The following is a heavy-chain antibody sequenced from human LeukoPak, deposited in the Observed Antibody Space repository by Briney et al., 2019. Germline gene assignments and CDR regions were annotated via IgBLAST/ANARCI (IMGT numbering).Heavy chain of an antibody. D-gene: IGHD6-19*01. Sequence: GGSLRLSCAASGFTFSTYWMHWVRQAPGKGLVWVSRINAGGTSTTYADSVKGRFTISRDSAKKTLYLQMNSLRAEDTAVYYCAGWDYYYMAVWGKGTTVTVSS. J-gene: IGHJ6*03. V-gene: IGHV3-74*01. CDR3: AGWDYYYMAV. CDR1: GFTFSTYW. CDR2: INAGGTST.